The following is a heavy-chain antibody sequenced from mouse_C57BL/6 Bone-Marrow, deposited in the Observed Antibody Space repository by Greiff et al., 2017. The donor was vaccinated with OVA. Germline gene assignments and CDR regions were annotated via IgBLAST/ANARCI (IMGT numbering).Heavy chain of an antibody. J-gene: IGHJ2*01. CDR1: GYTFTSYW. CDR3: ATFDGYSYFDS. Sequence: VQLQQSGAELVKPGASVKLSCKASGYTFTSYWMPWVKQRPGRGLEWIGRIDPSSGGTKYNEKFKSKATLTVDKPSSTAYMQLSSLTSEDSAVYYCATFDGYSYFDSWGQGTTLTVSS. V-gene: IGHV1-72*01. D-gene: IGHD2-3*01. CDR2: IDPSSGGT.